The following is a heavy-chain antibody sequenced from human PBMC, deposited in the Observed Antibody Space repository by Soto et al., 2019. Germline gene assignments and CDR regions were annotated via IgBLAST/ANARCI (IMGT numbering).Heavy chain of an antibody. V-gene: IGHV4-30-2*01. CDR2: IYHSGST. J-gene: IGHJ5*02. CDR1: GGSISSGGYS. Sequence: PSETLSLTCAVSGGSISSGGYSWSWIRQPPGKGLEWIGYIYHSGSTYYNPSLKSRVTISVDRSKNQFSLKLSSVTAADTAVYYCAREKITPTNWFDPWGQGTLVTAPQ. CDR3: AREKITPTNWFDP. D-gene: IGHD1-20*01.